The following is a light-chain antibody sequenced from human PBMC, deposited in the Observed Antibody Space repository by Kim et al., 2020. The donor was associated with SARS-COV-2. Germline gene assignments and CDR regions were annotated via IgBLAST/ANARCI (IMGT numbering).Light chain of an antibody. J-gene: IGLJ1*01. Sequence: SSELTQDPAVSVALGQTVRITCQGDSLRSYYASWYQQKPGQAPVFVMYGKNNRPSGIPDRFSGSSSGNTASLTTTGAQAEDEADYYCNSRDTSSDYLVVF. CDR2: GKN. CDR3: NSRDTSSDYLVV. CDR1: SLRSYY. V-gene: IGLV3-19*01.